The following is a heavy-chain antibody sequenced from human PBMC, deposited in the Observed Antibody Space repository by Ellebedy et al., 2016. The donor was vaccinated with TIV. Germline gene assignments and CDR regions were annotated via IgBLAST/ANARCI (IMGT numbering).Heavy chain of an antibody. CDR1: GFTVSNDY. Sequence: GESLKISCAASGFTVSNDYISWVRQAPGKGLEWVSTIPVGGNTFYADSLKGRFTISRDNSQNTVYLQMDTLRAEDTAVYYCVRDTIESSSWPFDFWGQGTRVTVSS. CDR2: IPVGGNT. V-gene: IGHV3-66*01. D-gene: IGHD6-13*01. CDR3: VRDTIESSSWPFDF. J-gene: IGHJ4*02.